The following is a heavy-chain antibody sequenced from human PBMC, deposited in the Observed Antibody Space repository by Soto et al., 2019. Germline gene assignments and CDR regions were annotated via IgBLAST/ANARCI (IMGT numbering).Heavy chain of an antibody. V-gene: IGHV1-18*01. CDR3: AREGDVPYYYYAMDV. Sequence: QVHLVQSGAEVKKPGASVKVSCKTSGHTFTSYGISWVRQAPGQGLQWLGWISGYDGRTYLAQKGPDRVTMTTDTSTSRVYMELRRLRSDDTAVYYCAREGDVPYYYYAMDVWGQGTTVTASS. D-gene: IGHD2-21*02. J-gene: IGHJ6*02. CDR2: ISGYDGRT. CDR1: GHTFTSYG.